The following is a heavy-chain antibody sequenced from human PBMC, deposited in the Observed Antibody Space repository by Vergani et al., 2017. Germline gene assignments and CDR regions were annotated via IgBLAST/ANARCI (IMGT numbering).Heavy chain of an antibody. CDR1: GGSFSGYY. CDR2: INHSGST. CDR3: ARSGIGIAMYYFDY. D-gene: IGHD6-13*01. V-gene: IGHV4-34*10. J-gene: IGHJ4*02. Sequence: QVQLQESGPGLVKPSETLSLTCAVYGGSFSGYYWSWIRQPPGKGLEWIGEINHSGSTNYNPSLKSRVTISVDTSKNQFSLKLSSVTAADTAVYYCARSGIGIAMYYFDYWGQGTLVTVSS.